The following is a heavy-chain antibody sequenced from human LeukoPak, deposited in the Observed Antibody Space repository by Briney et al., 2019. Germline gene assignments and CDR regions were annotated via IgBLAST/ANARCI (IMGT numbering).Heavy chain of an antibody. J-gene: IGHJ4*02. CDR2: ISGSGYST. CDR1: AFTFSNYA. V-gene: IGHV3-23*01. Sequence: PGGSLRLSCAASAFTFSNYAMNWVRQAPGKGLKGVSVISGSGYSTYYADSGKGRLTISRYNSTDTLYLRTNSLRAAAVAVYYCAKDYGDYAYYFHYWGQGTLVTVSS. CDR3: AKDYGDYAYYFHY. D-gene: IGHD4-17*01.